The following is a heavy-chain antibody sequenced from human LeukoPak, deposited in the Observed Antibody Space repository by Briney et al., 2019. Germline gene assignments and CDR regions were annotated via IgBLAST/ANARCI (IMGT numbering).Heavy chain of an antibody. D-gene: IGHD2-15*01. CDR1: GFTFSSYG. CDR3: AKRGLVGPPYPPGY. J-gene: IGHJ4*02. V-gene: IGHV3-30*18. Sequence: PGRSLRLSCAASGFTFSSYGMHWVRQAPGKGLEWVAVISYDGGNKYYADSVKGRCTISRDNSKNTLYLQMNSLRAEDTAVYYCAKRGLVGPPYPPGYWGQGTLVTVSS. CDR2: ISYDGGNK.